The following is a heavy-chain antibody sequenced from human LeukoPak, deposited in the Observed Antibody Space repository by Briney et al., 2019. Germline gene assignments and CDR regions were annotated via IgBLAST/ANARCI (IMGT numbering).Heavy chain of an antibody. Sequence: ASVKVSCKASGYTFTSYGIGWVRQAPGQGLEWMGWICAYNGNTNYAQKLQGRVTMTTDTSTSTAYMELRSLRSDDTAVYYCARRSYEYYYDRSGYRDYYFDYWGQGTLVTVSS. CDR1: GYTFTSYG. V-gene: IGHV1-18*01. J-gene: IGHJ4*02. CDR2: ICAYNGNT. D-gene: IGHD3-22*01. CDR3: ARRSYEYYYDRSGYRDYYFDY.